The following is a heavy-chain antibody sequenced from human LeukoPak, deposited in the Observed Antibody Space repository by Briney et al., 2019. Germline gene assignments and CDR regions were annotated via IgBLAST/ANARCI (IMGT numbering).Heavy chain of an antibody. CDR1: GFTFSSYW. D-gene: IGHD3-16*01. Sequence: GGSLRLSCAASGFTFSSYWMNWARQAPGKGLEWVASINHNGNVNYYVDSVKGRFAISRDNAKNSLYLQMSNLRAEDTGVYFCARGGGLDVWGQGATVTVSS. CDR3: ARGGGLDV. J-gene: IGHJ6*02. CDR2: INHNGNVN. V-gene: IGHV3-7*03.